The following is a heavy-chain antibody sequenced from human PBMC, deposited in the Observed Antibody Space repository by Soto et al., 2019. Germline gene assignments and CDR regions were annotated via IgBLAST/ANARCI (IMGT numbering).Heavy chain of an antibody. J-gene: IGHJ3*02. V-gene: IGHV1-69*02. D-gene: IGHD3-22*01. CDR2: IIPILGIA. CDR3: ASSGPRDYDSIRSAFDI. CDR1: GGTFSSYT. Sequence: QVQLVQSGAEVKKPGSSVKVSCKASGGTFSSYTISWVRQAPGQGLEWMGRIIPILGIANHAQKFQGRVTITEDKSTSTAYMELSSLRSEDTAVYYCASSGPRDYDSIRSAFDIWGQGTMVTVSS.